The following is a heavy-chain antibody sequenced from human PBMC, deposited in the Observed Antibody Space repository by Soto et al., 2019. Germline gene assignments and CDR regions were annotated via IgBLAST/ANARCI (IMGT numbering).Heavy chain of an antibody. D-gene: IGHD4-17*01. CDR2: VYYRGRS. J-gene: IGHJ4*02. V-gene: IGHV4-39*01. CDR3: VSQRTTVTSQAYFYX. CDR1: GGSVTNSSYY. Sequence: SETLSLTCTVSGGSVTNSSYYWGWIRQSPGKGLELIGSVYYRGRSYSKSSVKSGVTISVDTSKNRFSLSLNSVTASDTAVYLCVSQRTTVTSQAYFYXWGPVAMVTVSX.